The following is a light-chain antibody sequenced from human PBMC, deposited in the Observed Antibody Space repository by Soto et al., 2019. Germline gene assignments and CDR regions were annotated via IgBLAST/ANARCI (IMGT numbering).Light chain of an antibody. CDR1: SSNIGSNT. CDR3: ATWDNGLTGVV. J-gene: IGLJ2*01. CDR2: TNN. V-gene: IGLV1-44*01. Sequence: QSVLTQPPSTSGTPGQRVTISCSGSSSNIGSNTVHWYQQIPGTAPKLLIYTNNQRSSGVSDRFSGSKSDTSASLVISGLLSEDEADYYCATWDNGLTGVVFGGGTKLTVL.